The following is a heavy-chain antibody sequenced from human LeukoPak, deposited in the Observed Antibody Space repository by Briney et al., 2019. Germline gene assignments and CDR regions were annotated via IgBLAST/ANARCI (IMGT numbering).Heavy chain of an antibody. Sequence: GGSLRLPCVASGFSPSGYWMYWVRQAPGKGLMYISRNNGDGSTTNYADVVKGRFTMSRDNVKNTLYLQMNSLRVEDTAVYYCARDPRNVGLAPWGQGTLVTVSS. CDR2: NNGDGSTT. CDR3: ARDPRNVGLAP. CDR1: GFSPSGYW. V-gene: IGHV3-74*01. J-gene: IGHJ5*02. D-gene: IGHD2-15*01.